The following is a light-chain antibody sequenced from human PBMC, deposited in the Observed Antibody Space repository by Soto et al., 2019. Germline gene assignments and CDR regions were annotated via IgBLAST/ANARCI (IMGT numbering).Light chain of an antibody. CDR2: DAS. Sequence: DIQMTQSPSSLSASVGDRVTITGRASQTISTYSNWYQQKPGKAPRLLIYDASSLLSGVPSRFSRSRARTDLALTIASRQPQDFWTEYWPQSDSTQETVGQGTKVDIK. V-gene: IGKV1-39*01. CDR3: PQSDSTQET. CDR1: QTISTY. J-gene: IGKJ2*01.